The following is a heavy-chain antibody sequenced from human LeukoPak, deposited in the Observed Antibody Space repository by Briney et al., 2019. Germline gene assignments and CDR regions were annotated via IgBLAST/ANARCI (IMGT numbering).Heavy chain of an antibody. Sequence: PSETLSLSCAVYGGSFSGYYWSWIRQPPGKGLEWIGEINHSGSTNYNPSLKSRVTISVDTSKNQFSLKLSSVTAADTAVYYCSRAYSGGSFPYYYYYYMDVWGKGTTVTVSS. CDR1: GGSFSGYY. CDR3: SRAYSGGSFPYYYYYYMDV. CDR2: INHSGST. V-gene: IGHV4-34*01. J-gene: IGHJ6*03. D-gene: IGHD1-26*01.